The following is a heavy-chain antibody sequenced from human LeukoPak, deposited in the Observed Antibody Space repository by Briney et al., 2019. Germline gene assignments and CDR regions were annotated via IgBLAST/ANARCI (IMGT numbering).Heavy chain of an antibody. Sequence: GGSLRLSCAASGFTFTSYWMHWVRQAPGKGLVWVSRINTDGSTTSYADSVKGRFTISRDNAKNTLYLQMNSLRAEDTAVYYCARATVIGTVPVPGFLDVWGKGTTVTVSS. CDR2: INTDGSTT. CDR3: ARATVIGTVPVPGFLDV. CDR1: GFTFTSYW. D-gene: IGHD6-19*01. V-gene: IGHV3-74*01. J-gene: IGHJ6*04.